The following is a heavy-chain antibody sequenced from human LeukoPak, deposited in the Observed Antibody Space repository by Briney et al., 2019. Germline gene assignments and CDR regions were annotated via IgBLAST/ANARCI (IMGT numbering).Heavy chain of an antibody. CDR1: GGTFSSYA. J-gene: IGHJ4*02. V-gene: IGHV1-69*06. Sequence: GASVKVSCKASGGTFSSYAISWVRQAPGQGLEWMGGIIPIFGTANYAQKFQGRVTITADKSTSTAYMELSSLRSEDTAVYYCARESIRYFDWLPKGGFDYWGQGTLVTVSS. CDR3: ARESIRYFDWLPKGGFDY. CDR2: IIPIFGTA. D-gene: IGHD3-9*01.